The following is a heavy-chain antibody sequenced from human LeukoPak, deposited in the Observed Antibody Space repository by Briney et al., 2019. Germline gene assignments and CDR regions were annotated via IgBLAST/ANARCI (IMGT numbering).Heavy chain of an antibody. CDR1: GFTFSSYA. CDR3: AKGQFFDWTRPFDY. J-gene: IGHJ4*02. CDR2: ISGSGGST. D-gene: IGHD3/OR15-3a*01. Sequence: PGGSLRLSCAASGFTFSSYAMSWVRQAPGKGLEWVSGISGSGGSTYNADSVKGRFTISGDNSKNTVFLQMNSLRADDTAVYYCAKGQFFDWTRPFDYWGQGTLVTVSS. V-gene: IGHV3-23*01.